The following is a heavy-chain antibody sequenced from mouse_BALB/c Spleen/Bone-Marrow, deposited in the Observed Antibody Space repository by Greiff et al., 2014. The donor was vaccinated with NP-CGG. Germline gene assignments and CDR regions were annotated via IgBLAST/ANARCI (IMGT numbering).Heavy chain of an antibody. D-gene: IGHD1-1*01. CDR1: GFSLTDYG. Sequence: VMLVESGPGLVAPSQSLSITCTVSGFSLTDYGVSWIRQPPGKGLEWLGVIWGGGSTYYNSALKSRLSISKDNSKSQVFLKMNSLQTVDSAMYYCAKLGRSYYYFDVWGAGITVTVSS. CDR3: AKLGRSYYYFDV. CDR2: IWGGGST. V-gene: IGHV2-6-5*01. J-gene: IGHJ1*01.